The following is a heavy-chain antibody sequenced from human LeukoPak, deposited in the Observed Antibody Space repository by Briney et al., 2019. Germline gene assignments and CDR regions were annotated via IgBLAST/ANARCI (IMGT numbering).Heavy chain of an antibody. CDR1: GFTFSSYA. CDR3: VKGGDYGDPFDP. CDR2: ISSNGGST. V-gene: IGHV3-64D*06. D-gene: IGHD4-17*01. Sequence: GGSLRLSCSASGFTFSSYAMHWVRQAPGKGLEYVSAISSNGGSTYYADSVKGRFTISRDNSKNTLYPQMSSLRAEDTAVYYCVKGGDYGDPFDPWGQGTQVTVSS. J-gene: IGHJ5*02.